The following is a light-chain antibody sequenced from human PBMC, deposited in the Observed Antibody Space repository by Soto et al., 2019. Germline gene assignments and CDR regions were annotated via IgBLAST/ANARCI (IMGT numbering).Light chain of an antibody. CDR3: SSYTTGSTPDV. V-gene: IGLV2-14*01. Sequence: QSALTQPASVSGSPGQSITISCTGTSGDIGAYNFVSWYQQHPGKAPKLMIYEVSRRPSGVSDRFSGSKSGSTASLTISGLQAEDEADYYCSSYTTGSTPDVFGTGTKVTVL. CDR2: EVS. CDR1: SGDIGAYNF. J-gene: IGLJ1*01.